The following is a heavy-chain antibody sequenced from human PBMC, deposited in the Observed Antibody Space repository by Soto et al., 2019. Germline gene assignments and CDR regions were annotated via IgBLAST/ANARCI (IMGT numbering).Heavy chain of an antibody. D-gene: IGHD3-9*01. CDR2: ISAYNGNT. Sequence: ASVKVSCKASGYTFTSYGISWVRLAPGQGLEWMGWISAYNGNTNYAQKLQGRVTMTTDTSTSTAYMELRSLRSDDTAVYYCAREERYFDWVGGYYYYMDVRGKGTTVTVSS. CDR1: GYTFTSYG. CDR3: AREERYFDWVGGYYYYMDV. J-gene: IGHJ6*03. V-gene: IGHV1-18*01.